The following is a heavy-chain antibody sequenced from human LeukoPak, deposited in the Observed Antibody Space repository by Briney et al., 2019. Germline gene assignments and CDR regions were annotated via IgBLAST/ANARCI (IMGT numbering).Heavy chain of an antibody. V-gene: IGHV4-30-2*01. CDR3: ARDSTGLNYWYFDL. CDR1: GASISSGGFS. Sequence: SETLSLTCAVSGASISSGGFSWNWIRQPPGKGLEWIGYIYHSGTTYYNPSLKSRVTISLDRSKNQFSLNLNSLTAADTAVYYCARDSTGLNYWYFDLWGRGTLVTVSS. D-gene: IGHD1-1*01. J-gene: IGHJ2*01. CDR2: IYHSGTT.